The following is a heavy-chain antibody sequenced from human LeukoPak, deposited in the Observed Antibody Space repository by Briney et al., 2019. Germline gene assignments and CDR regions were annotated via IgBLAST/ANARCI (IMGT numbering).Heavy chain of an antibody. CDR1: GYTLTELS. CDR2: FDPEDGET. D-gene: IGHD6-19*01. Sequence: ASVKVSCKVSGYTLTELSMHWVRRAPGKGLEWMGGFDPEDGETIYAQKFQGRVTMTEDTSTDTAYMELSSLRSEDTAVYYCATGHSSGWYWDFDLWGRGTLVTVSS. V-gene: IGHV1-24*01. J-gene: IGHJ2*01. CDR3: ATGHSSGWYWDFDL.